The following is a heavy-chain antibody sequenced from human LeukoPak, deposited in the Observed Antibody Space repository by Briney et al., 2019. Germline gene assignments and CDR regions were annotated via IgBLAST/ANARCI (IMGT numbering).Heavy chain of an antibody. V-gene: IGHV3-21*06. Sequence: GGSLRLSCAASGFTFSSYSMNWVRQAPGKGLEWVSSISGSGSYIFYADSVKGRFTISRDNAKNSLYLQMNSLRAEDTALYYCARDRLTNIQGTYYYYGMDVWGKGTTVTVSS. CDR1: GFTFSSYS. CDR3: ARDRLTNIQGTYYYYGMDV. CDR2: ISGSGSYI. J-gene: IGHJ6*04. D-gene: IGHD3-3*01.